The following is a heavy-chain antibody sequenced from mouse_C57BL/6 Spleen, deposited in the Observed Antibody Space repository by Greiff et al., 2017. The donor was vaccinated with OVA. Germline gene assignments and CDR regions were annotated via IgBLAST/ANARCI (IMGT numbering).Heavy chain of an antibody. CDR1: GYTFTSYW. V-gene: IGHV1-69*01. CDR3: ARSSTGTDDY. Sequence: QVQLQQSGAELVMPGASVKLSCKASGYTFTSYWMHWVKQRPGQGLEWIGEIDPSDSYTNYNQKFKGKSTLTVDKSSSTAYMQLSSLTSEDSAVYYCARSSTGTDDYWGQGTTLTVSS. D-gene: IGHD4-1*02. CDR2: IDPSDSYT. J-gene: IGHJ2*01.